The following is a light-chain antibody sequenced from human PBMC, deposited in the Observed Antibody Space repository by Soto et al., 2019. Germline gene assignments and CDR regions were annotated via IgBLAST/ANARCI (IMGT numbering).Light chain of an antibody. V-gene: IGLV1-40*01. CDR3: QSYDRSLSGYV. CDR1: SSNIGAGYN. CDR2: SNS. Sequence: QAVVTQPPSVSGAPGQRVTISCTGSSSNIGAGYNVHWYQQLPGTAPKLLIYSNSNRPSGVPDRFSGSKSGTSASLAITGLQAEDEADYYCQSYDRSLSGYVFGTGTKLTVL. J-gene: IGLJ1*01.